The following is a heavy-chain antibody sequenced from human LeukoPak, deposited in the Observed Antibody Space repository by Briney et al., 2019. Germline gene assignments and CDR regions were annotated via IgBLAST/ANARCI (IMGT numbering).Heavy chain of an antibody. CDR3: ARVGSGCSSASCYNSYYFDY. CDR1: GFSFSSYV. V-gene: IGHV3-21*01. J-gene: IGHJ4*02. CDR2: ISSSSSYI. Sequence: GGSLRLSCAASGFSFSSYVMNWVRQAPGKGLEWVSSISSSSSYIYYADSVKGRFTISRDNAKNSLYLQMNSLRAEDTAVYYCARVGSGCSSASCYNSYYFDYWGQGTLVTVSS. D-gene: IGHD2-2*01.